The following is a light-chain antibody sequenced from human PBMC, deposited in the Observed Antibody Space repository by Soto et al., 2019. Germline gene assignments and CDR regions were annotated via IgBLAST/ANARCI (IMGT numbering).Light chain of an antibody. CDR3: SSYTSGGTYV. V-gene: IGLV2-14*01. CDR2: DVS. J-gene: IGLJ1*01. CDR1: SSDVGGYEF. Sequence: QSALTQPASVSGSPGQSITISCTGTSSDVGGYEFVSWYQQHPDNAPKLIIYDVSDRPSGESSRFSGSESANTASLTISGLQAEDEADYYCSSYTSGGTYVFGTGTKLTVL.